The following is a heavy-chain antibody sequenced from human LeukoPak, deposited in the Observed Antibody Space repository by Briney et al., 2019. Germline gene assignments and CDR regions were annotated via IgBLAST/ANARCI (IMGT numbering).Heavy chain of an antibody. CDR2: ISWNSGSI. D-gene: IGHD3-10*01. Sequence: GGSLRLSCAASGFTFDDYAMHWVRQAPGKGLEWVSGISWNSGSIGYADSVKGRFTISRDNAKNSLYLQMNSLRAEDAALYYCAKGVRITMVRGAFDIWGQGTMVTVSS. V-gene: IGHV3-9*01. CDR1: GFTFDDYA. J-gene: IGHJ3*02. CDR3: AKGVRITMVRGAFDI.